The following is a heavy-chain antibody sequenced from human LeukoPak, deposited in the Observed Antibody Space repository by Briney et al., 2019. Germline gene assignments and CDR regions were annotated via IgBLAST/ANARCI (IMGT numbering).Heavy chain of an antibody. CDR1: GFTFSYYG. J-gene: IGHJ4*02. D-gene: IGHD1-20*01. V-gene: IGHV3-30*02. CDR3: AKDTKYNWNYVNY. CDR2: IRYDGNDK. Sequence: PGGSLRLSCAASGFTFSYYGMHWVRQAPGKGLEWVAFIRYDGNDKFYADSVKGRFTISRDNSKNTLYLQINSLRAEDTAVYYCAKDTKYNWNYVNYWGQGTLVTVSS.